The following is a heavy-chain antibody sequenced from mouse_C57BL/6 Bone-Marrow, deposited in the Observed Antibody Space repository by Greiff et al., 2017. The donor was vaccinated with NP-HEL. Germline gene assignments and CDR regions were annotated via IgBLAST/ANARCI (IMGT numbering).Heavy chain of an antibody. V-gene: IGHV1-63*01. CDR2: IYPGGGYT. CDR3: ARSGTIYYDFYFDV. D-gene: IGHD2-4*01. Sequence: VKLMESGAELVRPGTSVKMSCKASGYTFTNYWIGWAKQRPGHGLEWIGDIYPGGGYTNYNEKFKGKATLTADKSSSTAYMQFSSLTSEDSAIYYCARSGTIYYDFYFDVWGTGTTVTVSS. J-gene: IGHJ1*03. CDR1: GYTFTNYW.